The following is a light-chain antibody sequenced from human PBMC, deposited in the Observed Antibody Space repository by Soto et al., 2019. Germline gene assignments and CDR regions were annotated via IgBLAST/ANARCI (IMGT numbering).Light chain of an antibody. V-gene: IGKV2-28*01. CDR2: LGS. CDR1: QSLLHSNGYYY. J-gene: IGKJ1*01. Sequence: DIVMTQSPLSLPVTPGEPASISCRSSQSLLHSNGYYYLDWYLQKPGQSPQLLIYLGSNRASGVPDRFSGSGSGTDFTLKITTVEAEDVGVYYCMQVLHIPPTFGQGTKVEIK. CDR3: MQVLHIPPT.